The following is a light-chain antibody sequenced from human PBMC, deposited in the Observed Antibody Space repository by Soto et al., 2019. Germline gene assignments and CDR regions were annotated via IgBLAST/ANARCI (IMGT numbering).Light chain of an antibody. CDR1: QSVVSIY. Sequence: ENVWTQSPGTLSLSPGERGTVSCRASQSVVSIYLAWYQQKPGQAPRLLIYGTSKRARGVPDRFSGSGSGADFALTISRLEPEAFAVYYCQQYGSSPTTFGQGTRLEI. J-gene: IGKJ5*01. CDR3: QQYGSSPTT. V-gene: IGKV3-20*01. CDR2: GTS.